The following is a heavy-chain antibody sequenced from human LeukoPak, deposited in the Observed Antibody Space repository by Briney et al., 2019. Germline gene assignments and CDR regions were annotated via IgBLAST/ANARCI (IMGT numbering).Heavy chain of an antibody. CDR1: GVTFSSYT. CDR3: ARDAPLPDF. J-gene: IGHJ4*02. V-gene: IGHV3-21*01. D-gene: IGHD1-26*01. CDR2: ISSSSNYI. Sequence: GGSLRLSWAASGVTFSSYTMNWVRQAPGKGLEWVSSISSSSNYIYYADSVKGRFTISRDNAKNSLYLQMNSLRAEDTAVYYCARDAPLPDFWGQGTLVTVSS.